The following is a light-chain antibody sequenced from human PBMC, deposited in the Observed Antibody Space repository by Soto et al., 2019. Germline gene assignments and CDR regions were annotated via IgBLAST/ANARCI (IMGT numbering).Light chain of an antibody. Sequence: DIQMTQSPSSLSASVGDRVTITCQASQDISNYLNWYQKKPGKAPKLLIYDASNLETGVPSRFSGSGSGTDFTLAISSLQPEDIATYYCQHYDKLPVTFGQGTKLKIK. V-gene: IGKV1-33*01. CDR2: DAS. CDR3: QHYDKLPVT. J-gene: IGKJ2*01. CDR1: QDISNY.